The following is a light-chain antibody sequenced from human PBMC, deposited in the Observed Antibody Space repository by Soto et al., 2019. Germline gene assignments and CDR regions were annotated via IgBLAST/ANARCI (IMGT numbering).Light chain of an antibody. CDR3: TSYTNTSTLV. CDR1: SSDVGGYDY. CDR2: NVN. J-gene: IGLJ2*01. Sequence: QSALTQVASVSGSPGQSITISCTGTSSDVGGYDYVSWYQQHPGKAPKLMIYNVNYRPSGVSDRFSGSKSGDTASLTISGLQAEDEATYYCTSYTNTSTLVFGGGTKVTVL. V-gene: IGLV2-14*03.